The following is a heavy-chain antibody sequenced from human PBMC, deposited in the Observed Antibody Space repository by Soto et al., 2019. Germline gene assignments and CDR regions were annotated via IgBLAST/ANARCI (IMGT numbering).Heavy chain of an antibody. D-gene: IGHD2-21*02. CDR2: ITGDGGST. Sequence: GGSLRLSCAASGLTFASYTMTWIRQAPGKGLEWLSSITGDGGSTFLADSVKGRFTISRDNSKNTLYLQMNSLRAEDMAMFYCVKGRLTAAKFDYWGQGTLVTVSS. CDR1: GLTFASYT. CDR3: VKGRLTAAKFDY. V-gene: IGHV3-23*01. J-gene: IGHJ4*02.